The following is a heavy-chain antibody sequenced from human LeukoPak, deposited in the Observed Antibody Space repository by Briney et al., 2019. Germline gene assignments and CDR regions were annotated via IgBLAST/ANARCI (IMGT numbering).Heavy chain of an antibody. CDR2: ISYDGSNK. V-gene: IGHV3-30*18. CDR1: GFTFSSYG. J-gene: IGHJ2*01. D-gene: IGHD6-6*01. Sequence: GGSLRLSCAASGFTFSSYGMHWVRQAPGKGLEWVAVISYDGSNKYYADSVKGRFTISRDNSKNTLYLQMNGLRAEDTAVYYCTKDPNSSSGWYFDLWGHGTLVPVSS. CDR3: TKDPNSSSGWYFDL.